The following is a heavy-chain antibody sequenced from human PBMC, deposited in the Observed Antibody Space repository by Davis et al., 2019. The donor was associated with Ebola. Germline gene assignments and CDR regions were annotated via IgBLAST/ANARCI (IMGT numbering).Heavy chain of an antibody. V-gene: IGHV1-2*06. Sequence: ASVKVSCKASGYTFTDYNIHWMRQAPGQGLEWLGRVILKSGATNYAQKFQGRVTMTRDTSISTVYMELSSLRYDDTADYYCARGHNYAHEYWGLGSLVTVSS. CDR2: VILKSGAT. CDR1: GYTFTDYN. D-gene: IGHD4-11*01. CDR3: ARGHNYAHEY. J-gene: IGHJ4*02.